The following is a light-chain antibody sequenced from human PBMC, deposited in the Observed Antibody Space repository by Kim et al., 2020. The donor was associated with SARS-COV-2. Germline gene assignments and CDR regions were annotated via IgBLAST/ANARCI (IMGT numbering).Light chain of an antibody. Sequence: SASVGDRVTVACRASPSIETWLAWYQQKPGKAPKLLIYDASSLESGVPSRFSGSGSAAEFTLTITSLQPDDFATYFCQQYKTYPWTFGQGTKVEIK. CDR1: PSIETW. V-gene: IGKV1-5*01. CDR2: DAS. J-gene: IGKJ1*01. CDR3: QQYKTYPWT.